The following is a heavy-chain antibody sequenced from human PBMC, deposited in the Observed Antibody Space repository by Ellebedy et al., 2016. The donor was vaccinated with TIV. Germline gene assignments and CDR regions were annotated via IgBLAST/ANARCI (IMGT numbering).Heavy chain of an antibody. CDR1: GGTLGTFA. CDR3: ARARNWSGDYYFYGLDV. V-gene: IGHV1-69*13. J-gene: IGHJ6*02. Sequence: AASVKVSCKPSGGTLGTFAVSWVRQAPGQGLEWMGEIIPIFGTTNYAQNFQNRVTISADEFMSTVYMEVRSLRSEDTALYYCARARNWSGDYYFYGLDVWGQGTTVTVSS. CDR2: IIPIFGTT. D-gene: IGHD3-3*01.